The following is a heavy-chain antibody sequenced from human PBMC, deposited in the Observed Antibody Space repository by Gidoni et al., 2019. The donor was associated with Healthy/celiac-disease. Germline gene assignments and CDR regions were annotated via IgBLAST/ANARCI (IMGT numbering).Heavy chain of an antibody. Sequence: EVQLVESGGGLVQPGGSLRLSCAASGFTFSSYSMTWVRQARGKGLEWVSYISSSSSTIYYAVAVKGRFTISRDNAKNSLYLQMNSLRDEDTAVYYCARDLPNIGPFDYWGQGTLVTVSS. CDR3: ARDLPNIGPFDY. CDR1: GFTFSSYS. J-gene: IGHJ4*02. CDR2: ISSSSSTI. D-gene: IGHD3-16*02. V-gene: IGHV3-48*02.